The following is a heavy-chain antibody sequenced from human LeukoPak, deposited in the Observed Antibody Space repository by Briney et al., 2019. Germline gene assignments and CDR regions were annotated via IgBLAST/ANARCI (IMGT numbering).Heavy chain of an antibody. CDR2: ISVSGNT. J-gene: IGHJ3*02. D-gene: IGHD4-17*01. Sequence: GGSLRLSCAASGFTLSSYAMSWVRQAPGKGLEWVSAISVSGNTYHADSVKGRFTISRDNSKNTLYLQMNSLRAEDTALYYCARADYGDVLAAFDIWGQGTMVTVSS. CDR3: ARADYGDVLAAFDI. CDR1: GFTLSSYA. V-gene: IGHV3-23*01.